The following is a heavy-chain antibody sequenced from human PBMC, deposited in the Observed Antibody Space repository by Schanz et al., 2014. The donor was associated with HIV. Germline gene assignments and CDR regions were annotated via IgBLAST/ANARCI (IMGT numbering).Heavy chain of an antibody. J-gene: IGHJ4*02. V-gene: IGHV3-9*01. Sequence: VQLVESGGGLVKPGGSLRLSCAVSGFTFDDYAMHWVRQAPGKGLEWVSGISWNSGSIGYADSVKGRFTISRDNAKNSLHLQMNSLRAEDTALYYCAKGPYGGNSYYFEYWGQGTLVTVSS. CDR3: AKGPYGGNSYYFEY. D-gene: IGHD2-21*02. CDR2: ISWNSGSI. CDR1: GFTFDDYA.